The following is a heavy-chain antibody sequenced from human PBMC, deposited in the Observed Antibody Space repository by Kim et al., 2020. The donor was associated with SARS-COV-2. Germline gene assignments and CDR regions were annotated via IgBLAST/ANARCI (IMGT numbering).Heavy chain of an antibody. D-gene: IGHD5-12*01. J-gene: IGHJ4*02. Sequence: YADSVKGRCTISRDNAKNTLYLQMNSLRAEDTAVYYCARARRRDGYIIGYWGQGTLVTVSS. V-gene: IGHV3-74*01. CDR3: ARARRRDGYIIGY.